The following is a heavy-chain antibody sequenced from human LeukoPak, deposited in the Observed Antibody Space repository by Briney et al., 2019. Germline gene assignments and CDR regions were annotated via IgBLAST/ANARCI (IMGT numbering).Heavy chain of an antibody. CDR1: GGSISSYY. Sequence: SETLSLTCTVSGGSISSYYWSWIRQPPGKGLEWIGYIYYSGSTNSNPSLKSRVTISVDTSKNQFSLKLSSVTAADTAVYYCARAAMRGYYFDYWGQGTLITVSS. V-gene: IGHV4-59*01. CDR3: ARAAMRGYYFDY. J-gene: IGHJ4*02. D-gene: IGHD5-18*01. CDR2: IYYSGST.